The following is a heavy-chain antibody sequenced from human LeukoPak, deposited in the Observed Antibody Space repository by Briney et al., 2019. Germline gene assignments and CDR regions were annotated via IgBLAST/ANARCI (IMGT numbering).Heavy chain of an antibody. D-gene: IGHD2-15*01. CDR2: INPNSGGT. CDR1: GYTFTGYY. V-gene: IGHV1-2*02. J-gene: IGHJ2*01. CDR3: ARESSAELLRNWYFDL. Sequence: VSVKLSCKASGYTFTGYYIHWVRQAPGQGLEWMGWINPNSGGTSYAQEVQGRVTMTRATSISTAYMELSRLRSADTAVYYCARESSAELLRNWYFDLWGRGTLVTVSS.